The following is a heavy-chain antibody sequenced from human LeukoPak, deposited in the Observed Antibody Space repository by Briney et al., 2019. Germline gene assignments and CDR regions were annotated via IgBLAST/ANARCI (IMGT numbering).Heavy chain of an antibody. CDR1: GGSISSYY. D-gene: IGHD3-22*01. V-gene: IGHV4-4*07. Sequence: SETLSLTCTVSGGSISSYYWSWIRQPAGKGLEWIGRIYTSGSTNYNPSLKSRVTMSVDTSKNQFSLKLSSVTAADTAVYYCAREGADQYYYDSSGFFDYWGQGTLVTVSS. CDR3: AREGADQYYYDSSGFFDY. J-gene: IGHJ4*02. CDR2: IYTSGST.